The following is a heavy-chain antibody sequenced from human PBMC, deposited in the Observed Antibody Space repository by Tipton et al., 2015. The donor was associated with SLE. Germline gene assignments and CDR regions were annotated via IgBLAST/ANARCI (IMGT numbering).Heavy chain of an antibody. D-gene: IGHD3-10*01. CDR3: SRGYYGSGGGY. Sequence: SLRLSCTASGFTFGDYAMSWLRQAPGKGLEWVGFIRSKAYGGTIEYAASVKGRFTISRDDSKSIAYLQMNSLKTEDTAVYYCSRGYYGSGGGYWSQGTLVTVSS. CDR1: GFTFGDYA. CDR2: IRSKAYGGTI. J-gene: IGHJ4*02. V-gene: IGHV3-49*03.